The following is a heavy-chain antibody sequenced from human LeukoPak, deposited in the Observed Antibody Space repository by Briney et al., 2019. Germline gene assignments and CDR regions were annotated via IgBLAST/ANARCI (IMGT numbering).Heavy chain of an antibody. J-gene: IGHJ4*02. CDR3: FAPDY. CDR1: GGTFSSYA. Sequence: ASVKVSCKASGGTFSSYAISWVRQAPGQGLEWMGGIIPIFGTANFAQKFQGRVTITADESTSTAYMDLRSLRSCARVGGYYFAPDYWGQGTLVTVSS. CDR2: IIPIFGTA. V-gene: IGHV1-69*13. D-gene: IGHD2-15*01.